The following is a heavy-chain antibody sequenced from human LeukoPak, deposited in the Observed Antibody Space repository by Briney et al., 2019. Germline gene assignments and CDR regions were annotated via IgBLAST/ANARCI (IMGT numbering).Heavy chain of an antibody. V-gene: IGHV6-1*01. CDR1: GDSVSSNSAV. J-gene: IGHJ4*02. CDR2: TYYRSKWYY. CDR3: VRNWNYYDQ. D-gene: IGHD1-1*01. Sequence: SQTLSLTCAISGDSVSSNSAVWNWIRQSPSRGLEWLGRTYYRSKWYYDYAVSVKSRLTINPDTSKNQFSLQLNSVTPEDTALYYCVRNWNYYDQWGQGTLVTVSS.